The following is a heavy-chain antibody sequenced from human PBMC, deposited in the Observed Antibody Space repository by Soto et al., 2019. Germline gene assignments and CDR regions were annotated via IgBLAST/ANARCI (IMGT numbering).Heavy chain of an antibody. V-gene: IGHV4-4*02. J-gene: IGHJ4*02. CDR3: VRHRSSREIPFDN. CDR2: IYHSGST. Sequence: SETLSLTCAVSGGSISSSNWWSWVRQPPGKGLEWIGEIYHSGSTNYNPSLKSRVTISVDTSKNQFSLRLQSVTAADTAVYYCVRHRSSREIPFDNWGQGTLVTVSS. CDR1: GGSISSSNW. D-gene: IGHD2-21*01.